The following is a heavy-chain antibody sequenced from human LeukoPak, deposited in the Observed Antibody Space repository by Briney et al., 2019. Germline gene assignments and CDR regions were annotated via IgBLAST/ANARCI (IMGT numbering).Heavy chain of an antibody. CDR3: ARKPRGYSGYDQSFDY. CDR2: INPNSGAT. D-gene: IGHD5-12*01. V-gene: IGHV1-2*02. J-gene: IGHJ4*02. Sequence: APVKVSCKASGYSFTGYYIHWVRQAPGQGLEWMGWINPNSGATNYAQRFQGRVTVTRDTSISTAYMELSRLRSDDTAVYYCARKPRGYSGYDQSFDYWGQGTLVTVSS. CDR1: GYSFTGYY.